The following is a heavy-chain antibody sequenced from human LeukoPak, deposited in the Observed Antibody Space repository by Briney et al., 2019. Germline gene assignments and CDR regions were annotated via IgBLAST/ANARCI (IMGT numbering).Heavy chain of an antibody. V-gene: IGHV2-5*01. J-gene: IGHJ4*02. CDR1: GFSLSTNGVG. CDR3: AHAIEEHWLVAFDY. Sequence: SGPTLVKPTQTLTLTCTFSGFSLSTNGVGVGWIRQPPGKALEWLALIYWNGDQRLISSLKSRLTTKDSSKNQVVLTMTNMDPVDTATYYCAHAIEEHWLVAFDYWGRGTLVTVSS. CDR2: IYWNGDQ. D-gene: IGHD1/OR15-1a*01.